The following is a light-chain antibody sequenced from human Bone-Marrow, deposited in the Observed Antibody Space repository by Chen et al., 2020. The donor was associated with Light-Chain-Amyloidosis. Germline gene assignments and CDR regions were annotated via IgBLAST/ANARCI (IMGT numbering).Light chain of an antibody. J-gene: IGKJ1*01. V-gene: IGKV3D-7*01. CDR3: HQDYILRT. CDR1: QSVSNTY. CDR2: GAS. Sequence: EIVMPQSPATLSLSPGERATLSCRASQSVSNTYLSWYQQRPGQAPRLLIYGASTRATGVPARFSGSGSGTDFTLTISSLQPEDFAVDYCHQDYILRTVGQGTKVEIK.